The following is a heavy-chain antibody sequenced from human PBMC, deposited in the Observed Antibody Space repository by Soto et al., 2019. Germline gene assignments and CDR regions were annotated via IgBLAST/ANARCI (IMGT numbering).Heavy chain of an antibody. CDR3: AHSLIGYYYDSSGSNWFDP. CDR2: IYWDDDK. D-gene: IGHD3-22*01. V-gene: IGHV2-5*02. J-gene: IGHJ5*02. CDR1: GFSLSTSGVG. Sequence: GPALGNPTQTLTLTCTFSGFSLSTSGVGVGWIRQPPGKALEWLALIYWDDDKRYSPSLKSRLTITKDTSKNQVVLTMTNMDPVDTATYYCAHSLIGYYYDSSGSNWFDPWGQGTLVTVSS.